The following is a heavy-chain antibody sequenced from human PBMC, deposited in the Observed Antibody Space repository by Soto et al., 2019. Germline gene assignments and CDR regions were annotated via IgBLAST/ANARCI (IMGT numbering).Heavy chain of an antibody. CDR3: AWLYGSGKEGVRGVDV. D-gene: IGHD3-10*01. CDR1: GFPFSSYG. Sequence: QEQLVESGGGVVQPGTSLRLSCAASGFPFSSYGMHWVRQAPGKGLEWVTVIWYDGSEKRYADSVTGRFTISRDNSKNTVLLQMNSLRVEDTAVYYCAWLYGSGKEGVRGVDVWGQGTTVIDSS. CDR2: IWYDGSEK. J-gene: IGHJ6*02. V-gene: IGHV3-33*01.